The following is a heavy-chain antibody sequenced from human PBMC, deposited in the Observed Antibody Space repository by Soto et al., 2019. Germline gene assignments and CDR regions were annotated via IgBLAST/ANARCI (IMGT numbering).Heavy chain of an antibody. D-gene: IGHD6-6*01. V-gene: IGHV3-23*01. J-gene: IGHJ4*02. CDR3: AKGIKYSSSSSFDY. Sequence: GGSLRLSCAASGFTFSSYAMSWFGQAPGKGLEWVSAISGSGGSTYYADSVKGRFTISRDNSKNTLYLQMNSLRAEDTAVYYCAKGIKYSSSSSFDYWGQGTLVTRLL. CDR1: GFTFSSYA. CDR2: ISGSGGST.